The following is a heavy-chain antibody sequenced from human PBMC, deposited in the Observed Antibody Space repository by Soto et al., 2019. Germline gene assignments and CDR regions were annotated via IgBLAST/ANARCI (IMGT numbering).Heavy chain of an antibody. J-gene: IGHJ4*02. CDR3: ARGSVLRYFDWSRRRGYYFDY. Sequence: QVQLQQWGAGLLKPSETLSLTCAVYGGSFSGYYWSWIRQPPGKGLEWIGEINHSGSTNYNPSLKRRVTISVDTSKNQFSLKLSSVTAADTAVYYCARGSVLRYFDWSRRRGYYFDYWGQGTLVTVSS. D-gene: IGHD3-9*01. CDR1: GGSFSGYY. V-gene: IGHV4-34*01. CDR2: INHSGST.